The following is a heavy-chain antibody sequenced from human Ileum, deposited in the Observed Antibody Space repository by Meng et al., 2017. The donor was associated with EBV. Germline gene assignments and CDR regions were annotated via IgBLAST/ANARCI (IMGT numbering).Heavy chain of an antibody. CDR3: ARPIAAAGWFDP. V-gene: IGHV4-39*01. CDR2: THYSGRT. CDR1: GGPINSSSYY. D-gene: IGHD6-13*01. J-gene: IGHJ5*02. Sequence: QRQEKAPEPVYPSGYLSLTSTVSGGPINSSSYYWGWIRQPPGKWLEWIGSTHYSGRTYYNPSLKIRVTISVDTSKNQFSLKLSSVTAADTAVYYCARPIAAAGWFDPWGQGTLVTVSS.